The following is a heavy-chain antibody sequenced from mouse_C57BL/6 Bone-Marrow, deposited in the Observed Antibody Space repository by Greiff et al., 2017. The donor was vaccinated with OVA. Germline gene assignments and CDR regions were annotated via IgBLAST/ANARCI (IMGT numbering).Heavy chain of an antibody. V-gene: IGHV1-63*01. CDR1: GYTFTNYW. CDR3: ARSGSYSFDY. CDR2: IYPGGGYT. J-gene: IGHJ2*01. Sequence: QVQLQQSGAELVRPGTSVKMSCKASGYTFTNYWIGWAKQRPGHGLEWIGDIYPGGGYTNYNEKFKGKATLTADKSSSTAYMQFSSLTSEDSAIYYCARSGSYSFDYWGQGTTLTVSS. D-gene: IGHD1-1*01.